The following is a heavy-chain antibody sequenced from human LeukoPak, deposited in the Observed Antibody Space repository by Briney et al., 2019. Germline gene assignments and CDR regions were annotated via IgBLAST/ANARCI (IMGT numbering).Heavy chain of an antibody. J-gene: IGHJ4*02. V-gene: IGHV1-69*04. D-gene: IGHD5-12*01. CDR2: IVPILGIA. CDR3: ARSYEGDY. CDR1: GGTFSSYA. Sequence: ASVKVSCKASGGTFSSYAISWVRQAPGRGLEWMGRIVPILGIANYAQKFQGRVTITADKSTSTAYMELSSLRSEDTAVYYCARSYEGDYWGQGTLVTVSS.